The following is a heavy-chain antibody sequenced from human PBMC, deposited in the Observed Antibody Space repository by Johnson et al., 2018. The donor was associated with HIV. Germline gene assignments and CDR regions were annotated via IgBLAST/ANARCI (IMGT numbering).Heavy chain of an antibody. V-gene: IGHV3-33*01. J-gene: IGHJ3*02. Sequence: QEKLVESGGGVVQPGRSLTLSCAASGFTLSSHGIHWVRQAPGKGLEWVAIMWYDGSHLGCADSVKDRFTISRDNSKNTLFLQMSSLRTEDTAVYYCARVLMRGAYYYDSSGFYIWGQGTMVTVSS. D-gene: IGHD3-22*01. CDR1: GFTLSSHG. CDR2: MWYDGSHL. CDR3: ARVLMRGAYYYDSSGFYI.